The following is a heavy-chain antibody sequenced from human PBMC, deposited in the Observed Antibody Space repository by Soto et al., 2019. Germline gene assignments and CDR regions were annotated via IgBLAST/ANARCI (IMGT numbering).Heavy chain of an antibody. CDR2: INAYNGNT. V-gene: IGHV1-18*01. CDR3: ARDLGGGISAP. Sequence: QVQVVQSGAEVKKPGASVKVSCKASGYTFTSYGISWVRQAPGQGLEGMGWINAYNGNTKYAQKLQGRVTTTTDTSTSTAYMELRSLRSDDTAVYCCARDLGGGISAPWGQGTLVTVSS. CDR1: GYTFTSYG. D-gene: IGHD6-13*01. J-gene: IGHJ5*02.